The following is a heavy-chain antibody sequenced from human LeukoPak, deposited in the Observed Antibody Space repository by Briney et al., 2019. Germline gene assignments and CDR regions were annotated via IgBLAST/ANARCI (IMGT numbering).Heavy chain of an antibody. V-gene: IGHV3-11*01. D-gene: IGHD3-16*01. Sequence: LSLTCTVSGGSISSYYWSWIRQPPGKGLEWVSYISSIGSTIYYADSVKGRFTISRDNAKNSLYLQMNSLRAEDTAVYYCARGGDSQGVMEFDYWGQGTLVTVSS. CDR3: ARGGDSQGVMEFDY. CDR2: ISSIGSTI. J-gene: IGHJ4*02. CDR1: GGSISSYY.